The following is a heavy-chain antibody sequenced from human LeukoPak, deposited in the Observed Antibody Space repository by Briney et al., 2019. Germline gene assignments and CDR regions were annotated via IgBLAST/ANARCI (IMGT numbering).Heavy chain of an antibody. CDR1: GFTFRNYA. CDR3: ARNAADRTTSACYDS. J-gene: IGHJ4*02. CDR2: VTGNGDTT. Sequence: GGSLRLSCAASGFTFRNYAMTGVRQAPGKGLEWVSVVTGNGDTTYYADSLTGRFTISRDNSRNTLYLQMNTLSAEDTAVYHCARNAADRTTSACYDSWGQGTLVTVSS. V-gene: IGHV3-23*01. D-gene: IGHD2/OR15-2a*01.